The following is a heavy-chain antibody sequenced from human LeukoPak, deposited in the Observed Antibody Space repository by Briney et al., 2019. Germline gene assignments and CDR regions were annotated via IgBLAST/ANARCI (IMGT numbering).Heavy chain of an antibody. CDR1: GFTVSSNY. CDR3: ARDGNLRFLEWLPNELDY. Sequence: GGSLRLSCAASGFTVSSNYMSWVRQAPGKGLEWVSVIYSGGSTYYADSVKGRFTISRDNAKNSLYLQMNSLRAEDTAVYYCARDGNLRFLEWLPNELDYWGQGTLVTVSS. CDR2: IYSGGST. V-gene: IGHV3-66*01. J-gene: IGHJ4*02. D-gene: IGHD3-3*01.